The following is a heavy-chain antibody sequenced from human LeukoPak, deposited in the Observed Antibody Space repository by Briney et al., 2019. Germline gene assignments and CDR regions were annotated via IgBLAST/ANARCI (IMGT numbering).Heavy chain of an antibody. CDR1: GGSISSYY. J-gene: IGHJ4*02. CDR3: ARGDRYYDILTGYYPSYFDY. Sequence: SETLSLTCTVSGGSISSYYWSWIRQPPGKGLEWIGYIYYSGSTNYNPSLKSRVTISVDTSKNQFSLKLSSVTAADTAVYYCARGDRYYDILTGYYPSYFDYWGQGTLVTVSS. D-gene: IGHD3-9*01. V-gene: IGHV4-59*01. CDR2: IYYSGST.